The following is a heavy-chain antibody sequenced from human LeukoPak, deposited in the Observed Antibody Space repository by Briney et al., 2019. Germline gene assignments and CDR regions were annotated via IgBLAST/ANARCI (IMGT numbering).Heavy chain of an antibody. V-gene: IGHV5-10-1*01. CDR2: TDPSDSYT. J-gene: IGHJ4*02. CDR3: ARHVSSSNDY. CDR1: GYSFTSYW. Sequence: GESLKISCKGSGYSFTSYWISWVRQMPGKGLEWMGRTDPSDSYTNYSPSFQGHVTISADKSISTAYLQWSSLKASDTAMYYCARHVSSSNDYWGQGTLVTVSS. D-gene: IGHD6-13*01.